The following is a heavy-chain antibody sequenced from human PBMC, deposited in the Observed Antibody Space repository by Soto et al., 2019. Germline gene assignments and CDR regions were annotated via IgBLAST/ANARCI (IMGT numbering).Heavy chain of an antibody. J-gene: IGHJ4*02. CDR3: AKDGDIAAAGYYFDY. CDR1: GFTFRNYG. Sequence: QVQLVESGGGVVQPGRSLRLSCAASGFTFRNYGIHWVRQAPGKGLEWVAVISSDGGNKYHADSVKGRFTISRDNPKDTLYLQMNSVRAEDTAVYYCAKDGDIAAAGYYFDYWGQGTLVTVSS. CDR2: ISSDGGNK. D-gene: IGHD6-13*01. V-gene: IGHV3-30*18.